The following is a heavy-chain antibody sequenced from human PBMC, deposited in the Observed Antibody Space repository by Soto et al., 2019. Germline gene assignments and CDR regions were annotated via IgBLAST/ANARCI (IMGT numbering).Heavy chain of an antibody. V-gene: IGHV1-2*02. J-gene: IGHJ4*02. CDR1: GYSITGYY. CDR2: INPNRGGT. D-gene: IGHD6-19*01. Sequence: ASVKVSCKASGYSITGYYLDWGRQAPGHGLEWMGWINPNRGGTDYAQKFQGRVTMTRDTSTNTAYMELSSLTSDDTAMYYCARVAVSGTIDYWGQGTLVTVSS. CDR3: ARVAVSGTIDY.